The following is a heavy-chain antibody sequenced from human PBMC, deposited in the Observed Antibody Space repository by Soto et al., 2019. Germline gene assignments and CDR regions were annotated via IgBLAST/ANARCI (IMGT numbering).Heavy chain of an antibody. D-gene: IGHD3-22*01. V-gene: IGHV4-30-2*06. CDR2: IYHNGNT. CDR1: GDSISSGGYS. CDR3: ARGRDYYDSSGYYGGYGLDV. J-gene: IGHJ6*02. Sequence: QLQLRESGSGLVKPSQTLSLTCAVSGDSISSGGYSWNWIRQSPGKGLESIGYIYHNGNTNYNPSLKSRAPISLDRSQNEFSLKLTSVTAADTAVYFCARGRDYYDSSGYYGGYGLDVWGQGTTVTVSS.